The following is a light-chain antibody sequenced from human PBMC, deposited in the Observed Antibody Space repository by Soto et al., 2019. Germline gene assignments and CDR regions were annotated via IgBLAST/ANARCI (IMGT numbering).Light chain of an antibody. V-gene: IGKV1-39*01. CDR3: QQSYSSTPT. CDR1: QDTHHY. Sequence: DIQMTQSPPSLSAAVGDSVTITCRATQDTHHYLNWYQQPPGKAPNIXIYGASSLQSGVPSRFSGSRSGPEFTLTISSLQPEDFATYYCQQSYSSTPTFGQGTKVDIK. J-gene: IGKJ1*01. CDR2: GAS.